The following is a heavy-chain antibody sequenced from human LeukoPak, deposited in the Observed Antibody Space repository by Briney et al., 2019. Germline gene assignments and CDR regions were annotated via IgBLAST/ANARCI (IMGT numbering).Heavy chain of an antibody. CDR2: IYHSGSP. Sequence: PSETLSLTCTVSGGSTSSYYWNWIRQPPGKGLEWLGYIYHSGSPTYNPSLESRVSISLDPSKDQFSLRLNSVTAADTAVYYCARGVYIAAAQYGYWGQGTLVTVSS. J-gene: IGHJ4*02. CDR3: ARGVYIAAAQYGY. D-gene: IGHD6-13*01. V-gene: IGHV4-59*01. CDR1: GGSTSSYY.